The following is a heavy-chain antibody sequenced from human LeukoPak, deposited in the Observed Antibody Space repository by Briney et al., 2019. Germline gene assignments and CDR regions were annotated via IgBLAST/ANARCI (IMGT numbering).Heavy chain of an antibody. D-gene: IGHD3-10*01. Sequence: SETLSLTCSVSGDSISSYYCSWIRQPPGKGLEWIGYIYSSGNTNYNPSLKSRVTISLDTSKNQFSLKVSSVTAADTAVYYCARHGVDASGSGSFDPWGQGTLVTVSS. J-gene: IGHJ5*02. CDR3: ARHGVDASGSGSFDP. CDR2: IYSSGNT. V-gene: IGHV4-59*08. CDR1: GDSISSYY.